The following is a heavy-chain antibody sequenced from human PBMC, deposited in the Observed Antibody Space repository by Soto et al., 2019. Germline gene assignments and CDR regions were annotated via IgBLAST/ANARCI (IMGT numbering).Heavy chain of an antibody. J-gene: IGHJ2*01. CDR3: ARGGSLYWYFDL. CDR1: GYTFTSYA. D-gene: IGHD1-26*01. CDR2: INAGNGNR. Sequence: ASVKVSCKASGYTFTSYAMHWVRQAPGQRLEWMGWINAGNGNRKYSQKFQGRVTISRDTSASTAYIELSSLRSEDTAVYYCARGGSLYWYFDLWGRGTLVTVSS. V-gene: IGHV1-3*01.